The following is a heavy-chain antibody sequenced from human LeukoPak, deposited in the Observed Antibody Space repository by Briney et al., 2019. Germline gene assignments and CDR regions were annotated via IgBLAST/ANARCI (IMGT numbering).Heavy chain of an antibody. Sequence: GGSLRLSCAASGFTFSTYAMHWVRQAPGKGLEYASGISSNGGSTYYANSVKGRFTISRDNSKNTLYLQMGSLRAEDMAVYYCASSPPTGTTWYFDLWGRGTLVTVSS. V-gene: IGHV3-64*01. CDR3: ASSPPTGTTWYFDL. D-gene: IGHD1-7*01. CDR1: GFTFSTYA. CDR2: ISSNGGST. J-gene: IGHJ2*01.